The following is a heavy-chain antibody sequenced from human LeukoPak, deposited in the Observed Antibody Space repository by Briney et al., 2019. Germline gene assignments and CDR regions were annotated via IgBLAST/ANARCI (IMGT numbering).Heavy chain of an antibody. V-gene: IGHV4-59*08. CDR3: AGVRSTVGRRSFDY. CDR2: SYFIGSP. Sequence: PSETMSHTCPLDGSISRYYWSWIRQAPGKGLDWIGHSYFIGSPNYNPSLKSRVTISVDTPTNLFSVKLSSVTAADTAVYYCAGVRSTVGRRSFDYWGQGILVTVSS. D-gene: IGHD4-23*01. CDR1: GSISRYY. J-gene: IGHJ4*02.